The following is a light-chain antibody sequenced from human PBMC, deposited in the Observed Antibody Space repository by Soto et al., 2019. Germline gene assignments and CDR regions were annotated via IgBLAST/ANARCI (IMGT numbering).Light chain of an antibody. J-gene: IGKJ5*01. CDR2: DAS. V-gene: IGKV3-11*01. Sequence: IVITQPPGTLSVTTGERATLSCRASQSVSSNLAWYQQKPGQAPRLLIYDASNRATGIPARFSGSGSGTDFTLTISSLEPEDFAVYYCQQRGNWPPITFGHRTRLEI. CDR3: QQRGNWPPIT. CDR1: QSVSSN.